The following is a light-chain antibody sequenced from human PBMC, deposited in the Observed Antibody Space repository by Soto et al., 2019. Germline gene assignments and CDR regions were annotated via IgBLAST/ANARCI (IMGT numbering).Light chain of an antibody. J-gene: IGKJ5*01. CDR1: QSVSIY. V-gene: IGKV3-11*01. CDR2: DAS. Sequence: EVVLTQSPATLSLSPGDRATLSCRASQSVSIYLAWYQQKPGQAPRLLSYDASNRATGIPAKFSGSGSGTDVTLTSSSLEPADSAVYDCHQRSNSPPWITFGRGTRLEIK. CDR3: HQRSNSPPWIT.